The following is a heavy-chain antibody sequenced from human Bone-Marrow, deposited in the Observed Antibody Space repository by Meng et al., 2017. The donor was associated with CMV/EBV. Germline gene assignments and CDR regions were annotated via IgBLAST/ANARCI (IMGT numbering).Heavy chain of an antibody. V-gene: IGHV3-7*01. CDR1: GLIFSRSW. D-gene: IGHD2-21*01. Sequence: GESRKISCEASGLIFSRSWMTWVRQAPGKGLEWVANIEPDGSSFYYAGSVRGRFTISRDNAKKSLYLQMNSLRAEDTAVYYCASGDFHDSWGQGTPVTVSS. J-gene: IGHJ4*02. CDR2: IEPDGSSF. CDR3: ASGDFHDS.